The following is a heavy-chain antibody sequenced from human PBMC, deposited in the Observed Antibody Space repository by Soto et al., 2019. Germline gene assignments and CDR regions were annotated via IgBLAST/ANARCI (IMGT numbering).Heavy chain of an antibody. CDR3: ARSLTEGYCTITGCYTRPLYGMDV. CDR1: GYTFSGYY. V-gene: IGHV1-2*02. D-gene: IGHD2-2*02. Sequence: ASVKVSCKASGYTFSGYYIHWLRQAPGQGLEWMGWINPNSGGTNYAQRFQGRVTVTRDTPTSTAYMELSRLTSDDTAVYYCARSLTEGYCTITGCYTRPLYGMDVWGQGTTVTVSS. J-gene: IGHJ6*02. CDR2: INPNSGGT.